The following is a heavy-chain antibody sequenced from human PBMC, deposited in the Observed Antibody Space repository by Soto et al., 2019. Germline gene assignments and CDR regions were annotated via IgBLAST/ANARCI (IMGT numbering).Heavy chain of an antibody. V-gene: IGHV3-33*01. D-gene: IGHD6-13*01. J-gene: IGHJ6*03. CDR3: ARELSLPGIAAAGAASFGSGYYMDV. CDR1: GFTFSSYG. Sequence: PGGSLRLSCAASGFTFSSYGMHWVRQAPGKGLEWVAVIWYEGRNKYYADSMKGRFTISRDNSKNKQYQHMNSLQAEDTAVYYCARELSLPGIAAAGAASFGSGYYMDVWGKGT. CDR2: IWYEGRNK.